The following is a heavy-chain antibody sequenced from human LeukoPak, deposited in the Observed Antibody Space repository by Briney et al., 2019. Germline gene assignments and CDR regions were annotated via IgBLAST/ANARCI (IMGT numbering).Heavy chain of an antibody. Sequence: SETLSLTCTVSGGSISYYYWGWIRQSPGKGLGGIGYIYYSGTTNYNPSLKSRVTISVDTSKNQFSLQLRSVTAADTAVYYCAREDPQTTVPEGMDVWGQGTTVTVSS. CDR3: AREDPQTTVPEGMDV. V-gene: IGHV4-59*01. CDR1: GGSISYYY. J-gene: IGHJ6*02. D-gene: IGHD4-17*01. CDR2: IYYSGTT.